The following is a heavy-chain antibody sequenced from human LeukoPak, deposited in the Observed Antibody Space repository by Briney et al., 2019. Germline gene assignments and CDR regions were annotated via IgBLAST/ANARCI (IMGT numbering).Heavy chain of an antibody. D-gene: IGHD3-3*01. Sequence: PGGSLRLSCAASGFTFSSYWMHWVRQAPGKGLVWVSRINTDGSSRGYADSVKGRFTISRDDAKNSLYLQMNSLRAEDTAVYYCARDWTFWSDTSGGGQGTLVTVSS. J-gene: IGHJ4*02. CDR3: ARDWTFWSDTSG. CDR2: INTDGSSR. CDR1: GFTFSSYW. V-gene: IGHV3-74*01.